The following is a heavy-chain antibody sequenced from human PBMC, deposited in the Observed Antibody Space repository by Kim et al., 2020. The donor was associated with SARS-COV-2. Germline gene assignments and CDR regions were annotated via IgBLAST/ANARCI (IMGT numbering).Heavy chain of an antibody. V-gene: IGHV4-31*03. CDR3: ARARKDILLVVYAMGAFDI. Sequence: SETLSLTCTVSGGSISSGGYYWSWIRQHPGKGLEWIGYIYYSGSTYYNPSLKSRVTISVDTSKNQFSLKLSSVTAADTAVYYCARARKDILLVVYAMGAFDIWGRGTMVTVSS. CDR2: IYYSGST. J-gene: IGHJ3*02. CDR1: GGSISSGGYY. D-gene: IGHD2-8*02.